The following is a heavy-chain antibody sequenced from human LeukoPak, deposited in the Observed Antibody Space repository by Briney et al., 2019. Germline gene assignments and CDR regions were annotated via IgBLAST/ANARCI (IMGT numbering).Heavy chain of an antibody. CDR1: GFTFSIYA. Sequence: GGSLRLSCAASGFTFSIYAMHWVRQAPGKGLEWVAVISYGGGDKNYADSVKGRFTISRDNSKNTLYLQMNSLRAEDTAVYYCARDKGYCSGGSCYDNYYYYGMDVWGQGTTVTVSS. D-gene: IGHD2-15*01. CDR3: ARDKGYCSGGSCYDNYYYYGMDV. V-gene: IGHV3-30*04. J-gene: IGHJ6*02. CDR2: ISYGGGDK.